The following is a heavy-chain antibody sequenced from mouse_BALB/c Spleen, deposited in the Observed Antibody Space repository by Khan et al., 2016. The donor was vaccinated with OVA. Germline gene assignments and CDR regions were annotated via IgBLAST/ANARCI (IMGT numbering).Heavy chain of an antibody. CDR1: GYSITSEYA. Sequence: EVQLVETGPGLVKPSQSLSLTCTVTGYSITSEYAWNWIRQFPGNKLEWMGYINYSGNTRFNPSLKSRTSITRDTSKNQFFLQLNSVTTEDTATYYCARKDHWDNDAMAYWGQGTWVTVS. V-gene: IGHV3-2*02. CDR2: INYSGNT. D-gene: IGHD4-1*01. CDR3: ARKDHWDNDAMAY. J-gene: IGHJ4*01.